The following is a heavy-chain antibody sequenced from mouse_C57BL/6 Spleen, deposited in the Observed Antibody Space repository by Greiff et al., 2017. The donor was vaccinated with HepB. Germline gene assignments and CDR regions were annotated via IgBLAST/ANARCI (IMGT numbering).Heavy chain of an antibody. CDR1: GYSFTSYY. CDR3: ARILYGNYWYFDV. D-gene: IGHD2-1*01. J-gene: IGHJ1*03. Sequence: VNVVESGPELVKPGASVKISCKASGYSFTSYYIHWVKQRPGQGLEWIGWIYPGSGNTKYNEKFKGKATLTADTSSSTAYMQISSLTSEDSAVYYCARILYGNYWYFDVWGTGTTVTVSS. CDR2: IYPGSGNT. V-gene: IGHV1-66*01.